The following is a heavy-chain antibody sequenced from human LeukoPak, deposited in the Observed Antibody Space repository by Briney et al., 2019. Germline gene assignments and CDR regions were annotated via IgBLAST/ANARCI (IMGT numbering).Heavy chain of an antibody. CDR3: TAYYYDSGTNDPHRVDS. J-gene: IGHJ4*02. V-gene: IGHV3-15*01. Sequence: PGGSLRLSCAASGFTFSNAWMSWVRQAPGKGLEWVGRIKSKTDDGTTEYSAPVKGRFTISRDDSKNTLYLEMNSLKTEDTAVYYCTAYYYDSGTNDPHRVDSWGQGTLVTVSS. CDR2: IKSKTDDGTT. CDR1: GFTFSNAW. D-gene: IGHD3-10*01.